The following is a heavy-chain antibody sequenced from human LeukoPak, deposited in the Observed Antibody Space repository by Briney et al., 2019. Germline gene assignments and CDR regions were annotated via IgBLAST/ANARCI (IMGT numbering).Heavy chain of an antibody. J-gene: IGHJ4*02. D-gene: IGHD1-26*01. CDR1: GGPMSIYY. V-gene: IGHV4-59*01. Sequence: SETLSLTFTVSGGPMSIYYWSWIRRPPGKGLEWIGYIFYTGSTTYNPSLKSRVTISIDKSTNQFSLKLGSVTAADTAVYYCASRKGSYYFDFWGQGTLVTVSS. CDR3: ASRKGSYYFDF. CDR2: IFYTGST.